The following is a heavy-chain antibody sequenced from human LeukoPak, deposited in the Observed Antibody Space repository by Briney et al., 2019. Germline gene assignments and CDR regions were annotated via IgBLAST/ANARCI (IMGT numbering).Heavy chain of an antibody. V-gene: IGHV3-23*01. CDR2: VRGSGTST. D-gene: IGHD6-19*01. J-gene: IGHJ4*02. CDR1: GFIFSDYA. Sequence: GGSLRLSCAASGFIFSDYAITWVRQAPGKGLEWVSGVRGSGTSTYYADSVKGRFTISRDNSKNTLYLQMNSLRAEDTAVYYCAKHGGGWSGGANYFDYWGQGTLVTVSS. CDR3: AKHGGGWSGGANYFDY.